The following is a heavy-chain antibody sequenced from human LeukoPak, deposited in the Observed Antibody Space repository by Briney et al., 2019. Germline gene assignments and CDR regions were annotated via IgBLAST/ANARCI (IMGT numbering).Heavy chain of an antibody. D-gene: IGHD4-17*01. CDR2: IYYSGST. J-gene: IGHJ4*02. CDR3: ARLIYDYGDYYFDY. CDR1: GGSISRYY. Sequence: SETLSLTCTVPGGSISRYYWSWIRQPPGKGLEWIGSIYYSGSTYYNPSLKSRVTISVDTSKNQFSLKLSSVTAADTAVYYCARLIYDYGDYYFDYWGQGTLVTVSS. V-gene: IGHV4-59*12.